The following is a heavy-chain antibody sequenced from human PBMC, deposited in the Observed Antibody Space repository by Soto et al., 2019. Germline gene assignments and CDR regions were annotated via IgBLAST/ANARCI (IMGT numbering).Heavy chain of an antibody. J-gene: IGHJ6*02. D-gene: IGHD4-17*01. Sequence: EEQLLESGGGLVQPGRSLRLSCAASGFTFSNYAMTWVRQAPGKGLEWVSLISGSGDTTYYADSVKGRLTISRDNSKTTLYLQMNSLRAEDTALYYCAKHATTVTWGFYYYALDVWGQGTTVTVSS. CDR2: ISGSGDTT. CDR3: AKHATTVTWGFYYYALDV. V-gene: IGHV3-23*01. CDR1: GFTFSNYA.